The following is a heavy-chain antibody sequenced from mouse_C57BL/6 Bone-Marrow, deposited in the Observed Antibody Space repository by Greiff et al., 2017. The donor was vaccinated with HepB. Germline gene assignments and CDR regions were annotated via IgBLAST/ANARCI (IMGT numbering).Heavy chain of an antibody. D-gene: IGHD6-1*01. CDR2: IWSGGST. CDR3: AREEPCVFFKYAMDY. V-gene: IGHV2-2*01. Sequence: QVQLKESGPGLVQPSQSLYITCTVSGFSLTSYGVHWVRQSPGKGLEWLGVIWSGGSTDYYAAFIYRLSISKDNTKSQVFFKMSSLQADDTAIYYCAREEPCVFFKYAMDYWGQGTSVTVSS. CDR1: GFSLTSYG. J-gene: IGHJ4*01.